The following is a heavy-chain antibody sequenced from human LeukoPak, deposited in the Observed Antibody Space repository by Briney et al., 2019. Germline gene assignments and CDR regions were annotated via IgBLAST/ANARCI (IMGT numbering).Heavy chain of an antibody. CDR2: MNLNSGNT. CDR3: ARDIVVVPAEGGWFDP. CDR1: GCTFTSYD. J-gene: IGHJ5*02. V-gene: IGHV1-8*01. D-gene: IGHD2-2*01. Sequence: ASVKVSCKASGCTFTSYDINGVRQATGQGLAWMGWMNLNSGNTGYAQKFQGRVTMTRNTSISTAYMELSSLRSEDTAVYYCARDIVVVPAEGGWFDPWGQGTLVTVSS.